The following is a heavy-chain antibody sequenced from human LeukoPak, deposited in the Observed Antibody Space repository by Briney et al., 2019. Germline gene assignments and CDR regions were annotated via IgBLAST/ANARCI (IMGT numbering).Heavy chain of an antibody. J-gene: IGHJ4*02. D-gene: IGHD5-18*01. CDR1: GYTFTGYY. CDR2: INPNRGGT. V-gene: IGHV1-2*02. CDR3: ATTPGGYSYGHCDY. Sequence: GASVKVSCKASGYTFTGYYMHWVRQAPGQGLEWMGWINPNRGGTNYAQKFQGRVTMTRDTSTSTAYMELSRLRSEDTAVYYCATTPGGYSYGHCDYWGQGTLVTVS.